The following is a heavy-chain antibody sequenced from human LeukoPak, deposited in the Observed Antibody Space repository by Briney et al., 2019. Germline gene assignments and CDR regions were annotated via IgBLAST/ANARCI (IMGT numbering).Heavy chain of an antibody. CDR1: GGSISSYY. J-gene: IGHJ4*02. Sequence: PSETLPLTCTVSGGSISSYYWSWIRQPPGKGLEWIGYIYYSGSTNYNPSLKSRVTISVDTSKNQFSLKLSSVTAADTAVYYCASLRNPGYSSSWTPFDSWGQGTLVTVSS. CDR3: ASLRNPGYSSSWTPFDS. V-gene: IGHV4-59*08. D-gene: IGHD6-13*01. CDR2: IYYSGST.